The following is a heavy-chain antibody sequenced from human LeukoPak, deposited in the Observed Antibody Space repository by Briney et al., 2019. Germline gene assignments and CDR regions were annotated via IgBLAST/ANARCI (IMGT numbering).Heavy chain of an antibody. D-gene: IGHD4-11*01. CDR2: ISGYNGYT. J-gene: IGHJ1*01. V-gene: IGHV1-18*01. CDR3: ARDKAVTTELTQYFHH. CDR1: GYTFTNYG. Sequence: ASVKVSCKASGYTFTNYGVSWVRQAPGQGLEWMGWISGYNGYTNYAQKFQFRVTMTTNTSTSTAYMELRSLTSDDTAVYYCARDKAVTTELTQYFHHWGQGTLVTVSS.